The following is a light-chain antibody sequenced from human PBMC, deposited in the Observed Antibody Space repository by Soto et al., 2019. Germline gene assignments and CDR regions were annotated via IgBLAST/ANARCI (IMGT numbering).Light chain of an antibody. J-gene: IGKJ1*01. V-gene: IGKV1-9*01. CDR1: QGISSY. CDR3: QQYNTYSGT. CDR2: AAS. Sequence: DIQLTQSPSFLSASVGDRVTITCRASQGISSYLAWYQQKPGKAPKLLIYAASTLQSGVPSRFSGSGSGTEFTLTINSLQPDDFATYYCQQYNTYSGTFGPGTKVDIK.